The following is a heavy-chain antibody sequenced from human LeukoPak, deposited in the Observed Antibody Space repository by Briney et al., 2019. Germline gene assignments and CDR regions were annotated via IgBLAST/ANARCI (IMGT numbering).Heavy chain of an antibody. V-gene: IGHV3-30*18. CDR3: AKDERTLYGDPDY. D-gene: IGHD4-17*01. CDR2: VSSDGSRT. Sequence: GVSLRLSCAASGFIFSSYGMHWVRQAPGKGLEWVAVVSSDGSRTYYADSVKGRFTISRDSSKNTLFLQMNSLRADDTAVYYCAKDERTLYGDPDYWGQGTLVTVSS. J-gene: IGHJ4*02. CDR1: GFIFSSYG.